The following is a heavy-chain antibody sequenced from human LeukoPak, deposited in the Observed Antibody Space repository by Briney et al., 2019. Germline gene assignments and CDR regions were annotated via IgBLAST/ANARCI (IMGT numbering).Heavy chain of an antibody. CDR2: INHRGRT. CDR1: GESFSGDF. J-gene: IGHJ4*02. CDR3: ARGQYDSGGYYYGIRAFYFDY. V-gene: IGHV4-34*01. D-gene: IGHD3-22*01. Sequence: PSETLSLTCGVYGESFSGDFWTWLRQAPGKGLEWIGEINHRGRTNYSPSLTGRVTISVDTSMNQFSLQLRSVTAADTALYYCARGQYDSGGYYYGIRAFYFDYWGQGILVTVSS.